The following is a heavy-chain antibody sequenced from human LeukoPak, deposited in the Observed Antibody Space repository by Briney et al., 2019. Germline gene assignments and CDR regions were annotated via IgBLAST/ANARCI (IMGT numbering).Heavy chain of an antibody. D-gene: IGHD6-13*01. V-gene: IGHV3-53*01. J-gene: IGHJ4*02. CDR1: GFTFSSNH. Sequence: GGSLRLSCAASGFTFSSNHMIWVRLAPGKGLEWVSILDSGGSTNYADSVKGRFTISRDSSKNTLSLQMNNLRAEDTGVYYCARASSWYLGYYDFWGQGTLVAVAS. CDR2: LDSGGST. CDR3: ARASSWYLGYYDF.